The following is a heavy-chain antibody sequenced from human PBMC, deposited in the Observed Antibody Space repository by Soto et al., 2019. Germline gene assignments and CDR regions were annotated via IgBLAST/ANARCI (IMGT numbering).Heavy chain of an antibody. J-gene: IGHJ4*02. V-gene: IGHV1-46*01. CDR3: ARVAARPGVCDY. D-gene: IGHD6-6*01. CDR1: GYTFPSYY. Sequence: QVQLVHAGAEMKKPGASVKVCCKASGYTFPSYYTYLVRQAPGQGLAWMVRINPSDGSTTYAENFPGRVTLTTDTATRTVHMALSSLISEGPGVCYCARVAARPGVCDYWGQGNPVTVSS. CDR2: INPSDGST.